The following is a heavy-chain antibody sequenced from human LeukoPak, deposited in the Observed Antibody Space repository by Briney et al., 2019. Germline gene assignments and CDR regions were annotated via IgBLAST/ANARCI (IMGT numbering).Heavy chain of an antibody. CDR1: GFTFSNYA. D-gene: IGHD6-19*01. CDR2: FSGSGGNT. CDR3: ARGISVVATGDY. V-gene: IGHV3-23*01. J-gene: IGHJ4*02. Sequence: GGSLRLSCAASGFTFSNYAMNWVRQAPGKGLEWVSTFSGSGGNTYYADSVKGQFTISRDDSKNTLYLQMDSLRAEDTAVYYCARGISVVATGDYWGQGTLVTVSS.